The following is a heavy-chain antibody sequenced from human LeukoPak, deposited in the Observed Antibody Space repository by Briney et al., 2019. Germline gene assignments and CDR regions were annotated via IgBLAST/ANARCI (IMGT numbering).Heavy chain of an antibody. CDR1: GFTFSSYG. D-gene: IGHD3-3*01. V-gene: IGHV3-30*02. CDR2: IRYDGSNK. Sequence: GGSLRLSCAASGFTFSSYGMHWVRQAPGKGLEWVAFIRYDGSNKYYADSVKGRFTISRDNSKNTLYLQMNSLRAEDTAVYYCAKDPRRLGFLEWLFFDYWGQGTLVTVSS. CDR3: AKDPRRLGFLEWLFFDY. J-gene: IGHJ4*02.